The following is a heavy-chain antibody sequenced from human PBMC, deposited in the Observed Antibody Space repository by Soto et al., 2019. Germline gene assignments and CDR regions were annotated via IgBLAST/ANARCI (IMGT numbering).Heavy chain of an antibody. J-gene: IGHJ2*01. CDR3: ARDHLSSGDYAQTYWYVDL. Sequence: EAQLVESGGGLVQPGGSLRLSCGASGITFSRCLMSWVRQAPGTVLDWVASISQDGTDTDYVDSVKGRFAISRDNPKNSLYLQMNSLLADDTAVYYCARDHLSSGDYAQTYWYVDLVGRGTRVTVSS. D-gene: IGHD4-17*01. CDR1: GITFSRCL. V-gene: IGHV3-7*01. CDR2: ISQDGTDT.